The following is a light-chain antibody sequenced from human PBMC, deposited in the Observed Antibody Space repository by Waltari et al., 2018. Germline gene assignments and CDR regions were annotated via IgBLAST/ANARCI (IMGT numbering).Light chain of an antibody. CDR2: GAS. CDR3: QQYGTSPPYT. CDR1: QSVYSRN. Sequence: IVLTQSPGTLSLSPGERATLYCRASQSVYSRNLAWYQQKPGQAPRLLIYGASSRATGIPDRFSGSGSGTDFTLTISRLEPEDFAVYYCQQYGTSPPYTFGQGTKLEIK. J-gene: IGKJ2*01. V-gene: IGKV3-20*01.